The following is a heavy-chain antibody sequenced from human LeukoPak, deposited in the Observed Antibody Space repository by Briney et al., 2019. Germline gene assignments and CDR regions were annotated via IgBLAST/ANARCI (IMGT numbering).Heavy chain of an antibody. CDR3: AREQGWSDSYYGMDV. CDR2: MKEDGSAR. CDR1: GFTFNNYA. J-gene: IGHJ6*02. V-gene: IGHV3-7*01. Sequence: GGSLRLSCAASGFTFNNYAMSWVRQAPGKGLEWLANMKEDGSARYHVDSMKGRFTISRDNAKNSLYLQMNSLRAEDTAVYYCAREQGWSDSYYGMDVWGQGTTVTVSS.